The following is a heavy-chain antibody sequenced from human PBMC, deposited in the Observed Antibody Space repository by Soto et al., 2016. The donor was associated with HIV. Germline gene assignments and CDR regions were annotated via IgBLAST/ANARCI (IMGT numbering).Heavy chain of an antibody. CDR3: ARLSGDYDILTDHYSEYYMDV. CDR2: MYKSGSS. V-gene: IGHV4-59*01. Sequence: QVQLQESGPGLVKPSETLSLACNVTGASINNYYWSWIRQSPGKGLEWIGNMYKSGSSIYNPSLKSRVTMLLDMSKSQFSLKMRSVTAADTAVYYCARLSGDYDILTDHYSEYYMDVWGKGTTITVSS. CDR1: GASINNYY. J-gene: IGHJ6*03. D-gene: IGHD3-9*01.